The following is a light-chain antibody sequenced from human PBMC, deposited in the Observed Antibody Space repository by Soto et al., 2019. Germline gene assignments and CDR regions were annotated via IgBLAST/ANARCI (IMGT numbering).Light chain of an antibody. CDR1: QSVSSY. CDR2: DAS. V-gene: IGKV3-11*01. CDR3: QQRSNWPPALT. Sequence: EIVYTHSPATLSLSPGERATLSCRASQSVSSYLAWYQQKPGQAPRLLIYDASNRATGIPARFSGSGSGTDFTLTISSLEPEDFAVYYCQQRSNWPPALTFGGGTKVDIK. J-gene: IGKJ4*01.